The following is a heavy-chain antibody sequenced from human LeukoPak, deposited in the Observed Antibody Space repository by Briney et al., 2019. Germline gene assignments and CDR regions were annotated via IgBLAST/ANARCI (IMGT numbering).Heavy chain of an antibody. V-gene: IGHV3-33*06. CDR1: GFTFSSYG. J-gene: IGHJ4*02. Sequence: PGGSLRLSCAASGFTFSSYGMHWVRQAPPKGLERVAVIWYDGSNRSYADPVKGRFTISRDNSKNTLYLQMNSLRAEETAVYYCAKHQGGFIDYWGQGTLVTVSS. CDR3: AKHQGGFIDY. CDR2: IWYDGSNR. D-gene: IGHD3-16*02.